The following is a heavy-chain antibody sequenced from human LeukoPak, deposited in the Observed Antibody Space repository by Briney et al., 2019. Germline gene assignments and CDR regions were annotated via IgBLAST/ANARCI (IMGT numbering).Heavy chain of an antibody. CDR1: GFTFSDYY. CDR3: ARDQPLTVSSWGYFYYYLDV. V-gene: IGHV3-11*04. D-gene: IGHD4-17*01. Sequence: PGGSLRLSCAASGFTFSDYYMSWIRQAPGKGLEWVSYISSSGSTIYYADSVKGRFTISRDNAKNSLYLQMNSLRVEDTAVYYCARDQPLTVSSWGYFYYYLDVWGRGTTVTVSS. J-gene: IGHJ6*03. CDR2: ISSSGSTI.